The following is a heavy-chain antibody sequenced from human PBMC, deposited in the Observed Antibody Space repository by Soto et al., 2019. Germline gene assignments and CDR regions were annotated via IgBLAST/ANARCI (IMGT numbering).Heavy chain of an antibody. CDR2: INHSGST. CDR1: GGSLSGYY. V-gene: IGHV4-34*01. D-gene: IGHD1-26*01. J-gene: IGHJ4*02. CDR3: ARVSSGVGPDY. Sequence: QVQLQQWGAGPLKPSETLSLTCDVYGGSLSGYYWSWIRQPPGKGLEWIGEINHSGSTNYNPSLKSRVTLSVDTSKNQFSLKLSSVTAADTAVYYCARVSSGVGPDYGGQGTLVTVSS.